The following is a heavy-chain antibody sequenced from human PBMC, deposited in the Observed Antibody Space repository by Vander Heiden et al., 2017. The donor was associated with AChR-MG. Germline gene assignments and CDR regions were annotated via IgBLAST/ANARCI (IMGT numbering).Heavy chain of an antibody. Sequence: QVQLQESGPGLVKPSETLSLTCTVSGGSISSYYWSWIRQPPGKGLEWIGYIYYSGSTNYNTSLKRRVTISVDTSKNQFSRKLSSVTAAETAVYYCASRLLAARPSDNYYGMDVWGQGTTVTVSS. J-gene: IGHJ6*02. D-gene: IGHD6-6*01. V-gene: IGHV4-59*01. CDR2: IYYSGST. CDR1: GGSISSYY. CDR3: ASRLLAARPSDNYYGMDV.